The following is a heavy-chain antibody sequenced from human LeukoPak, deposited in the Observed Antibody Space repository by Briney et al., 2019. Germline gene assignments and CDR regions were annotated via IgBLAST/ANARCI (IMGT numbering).Heavy chain of an antibody. CDR2: IYYSGST. V-gene: IGHV4-39*01. Sequence: KASQTLSLTCTVSGGSISSGGYYWSWIRQPPGKGLEWIGSIYYSGSTYYNPSLKSRVTISVDTSKNQFSLKLSSVTAADTAVYYCARGGTIFGVVTMGPLDYYYYMDVWGKGTTVTVSS. CDR1: GGSISSGGYY. CDR3: ARGGTIFGVVTMGPLDYYYYMDV. D-gene: IGHD3-3*01. J-gene: IGHJ6*03.